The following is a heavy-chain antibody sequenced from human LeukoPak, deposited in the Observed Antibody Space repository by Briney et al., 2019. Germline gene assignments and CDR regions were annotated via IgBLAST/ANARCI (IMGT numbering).Heavy chain of an antibody. CDR3: ARLIGSWYSQAYYYYGMDV. D-gene: IGHD6-13*01. V-gene: IGHV7-4-1*02. CDR1: GYTFTSYV. J-gene: IGHJ6*02. CDR2: INTNTGKP. Sequence: ASVKVSCTASGYTFTSYVMNWVRQAPGQGLEWMGWINTNTGKPTYAQGFTGRLVFSLDTSVSTAYLQISSLKAEDTAVYYCARLIGSWYSQAYYYYGMDVWGQGTTVTVSS.